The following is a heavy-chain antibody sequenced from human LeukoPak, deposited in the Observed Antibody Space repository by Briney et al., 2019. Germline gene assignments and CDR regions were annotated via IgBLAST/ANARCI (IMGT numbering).Heavy chain of an antibody. D-gene: IGHD6-19*01. CDR2: IIPIFGTA. CDR3: ANSGAVAGFAIDY. V-gene: IGHV1-69*13. J-gene: IGHJ4*02. Sequence: SVKVSCKASGGTFISYAISWVRQAPGQGLEWMGGIIPIFGTANYAQKFQGRVTITADESTSTAYMELSSLRSEDTAVYYCANSGAVAGFAIDYWGQGTLVTVSS. CDR1: GGTFISYA.